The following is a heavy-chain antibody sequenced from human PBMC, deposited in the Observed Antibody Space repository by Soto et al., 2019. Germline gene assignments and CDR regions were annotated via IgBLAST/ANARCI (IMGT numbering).Heavy chain of an antibody. D-gene: IGHD3-3*01. Sequence: SLRLSCAASGFTFDDYAMHWVRQAPGKGLEWVSGISWNSGSIGYADSVKGRFAISRDNAKNSPYLQMNSLRAEDTALYYCARDTIFGVATTGFDYWGQGTLVTAPQ. CDR2: ISWNSGSI. CDR3: ARDTIFGVATTGFDY. V-gene: IGHV3-9*01. CDR1: GFTFDDYA. J-gene: IGHJ4*02.